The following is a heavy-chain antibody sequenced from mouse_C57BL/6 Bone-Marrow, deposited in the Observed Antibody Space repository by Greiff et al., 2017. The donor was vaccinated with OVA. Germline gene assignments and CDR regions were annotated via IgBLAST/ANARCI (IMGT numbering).Heavy chain of an antibody. D-gene: IGHD1-1*01. CDR1: GFTFSDFY. V-gene: IGHV7-1*01. CDR2: SRNKANDYTT. CDR3: AREGSLITTVGWYFDV. Sequence: EVKLMESGGGLVQSGRSLRLSCATSGFTFSDFYMEWVRQAPGKGLEWIAASRNKANDYTTEYSASVKGRFIVSRDTSQSILYLQMNALRAEDTAIYYCAREGSLITTVGWYFDVWGTGTTVTVSS. J-gene: IGHJ1*03.